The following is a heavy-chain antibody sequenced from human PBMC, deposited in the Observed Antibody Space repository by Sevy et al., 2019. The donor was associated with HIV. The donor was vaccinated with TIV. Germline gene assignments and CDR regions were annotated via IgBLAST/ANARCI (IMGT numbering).Heavy chain of an antibody. Sequence: GGSLRLSCAASGFNFGSHAMHWVRQAPGKGLDWVAVISSDGNSQYSADAVKGRFTISGDNSKNTPYLQMDSLRVEDTAVYYCARDLISGSYSRSLDYWGQGTLVTVSS. CDR1: GFNFGSHA. CDR2: ISSDGNSQ. CDR3: ARDLISGSYSRSLDY. V-gene: IGHV3-30*04. D-gene: IGHD1-26*01. J-gene: IGHJ4*02.